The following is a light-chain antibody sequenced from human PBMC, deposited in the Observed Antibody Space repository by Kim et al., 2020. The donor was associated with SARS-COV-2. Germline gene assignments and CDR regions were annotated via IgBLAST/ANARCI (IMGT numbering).Light chain of an antibody. CDR2: TTA. CDR1: QSIGTH. V-gene: IGKV1-39*01. CDR3: QQSYSAPWT. J-gene: IGKJ1*01. Sequence: DIQMTQSPSSLSASLGDRVTITCRASQSIGTHLNWFQQKPGKAPNLLIYTTANLQSGVPPRFSGSGSGTDFTLTISSLQPEDFATYYCQQSYSAPWTFGQGTKVDIK.